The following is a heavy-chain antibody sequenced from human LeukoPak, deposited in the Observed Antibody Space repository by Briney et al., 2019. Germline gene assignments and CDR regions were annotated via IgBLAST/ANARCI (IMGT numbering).Heavy chain of an antibody. Sequence: AASVKVSCKASGYTFTSNYMHWVRQAPGQGLEWMGIIHPSGGNTNYAQKFQGRVAMTRDTSTSTVYMELSSLRSEDTAIYYCASDCISTRGQGPGFDNWGQGTLVTVSS. D-gene: IGHD2-2*01. CDR2: IHPSGGNT. CDR1: GYTFTSNY. CDR3: ASDCISTRGQGPGFDN. V-gene: IGHV1-46*01. J-gene: IGHJ4*02.